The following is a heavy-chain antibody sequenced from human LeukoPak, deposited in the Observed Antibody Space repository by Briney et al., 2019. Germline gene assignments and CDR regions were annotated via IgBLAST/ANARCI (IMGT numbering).Heavy chain of an antibody. J-gene: IGHJ3*02. CDR1: GGTFSSYA. D-gene: IGHD3-22*01. CDR2: IIPILGIA. V-gene: IGHV1-69*04. CDR3: ARDPDYYDSSGYYEGAFDI. Sequence: SVKVSCKASGGTFSSYAISWVRQAPGQGLEWMGRIIPILGIANYAQKFQGRVTITADKSTSTAYMELSSLRSEDTAVYYCARDPDYYDSSGYYEGAFDIWGQGTMVTVSS.